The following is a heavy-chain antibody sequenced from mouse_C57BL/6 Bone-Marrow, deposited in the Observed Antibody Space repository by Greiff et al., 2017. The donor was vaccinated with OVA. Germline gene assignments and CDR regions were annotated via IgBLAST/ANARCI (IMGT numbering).Heavy chain of an antibody. CDR2: ISNCGGST. D-gene: IGHD1-1*01. CDR1: GFTFSDYY. V-gene: IGHV5-12*01. J-gene: IGHJ2*01. CDR3: ARQGTTVAPFDY. Sequence: EVQLVESGGGLVQPGGSLKLSCAASGFTFSDYYMYWVRQTPEKRLEWVAYISNCGGSTYYPDTVKGRFTISRDNAKNTLYLQMSRLKSEDTAMYYCARQGTTVAPFDYWGQGTTLTVSS.